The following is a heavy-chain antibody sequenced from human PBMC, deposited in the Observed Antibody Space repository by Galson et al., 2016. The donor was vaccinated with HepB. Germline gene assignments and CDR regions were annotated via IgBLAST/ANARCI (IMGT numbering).Heavy chain of an antibody. CDR3: ARGSPYWTGYYFFDS. V-gene: IGHV3-9*01. D-gene: IGHD3/OR15-3a*01. Sequence: SLRLSCAAPGFTFDGYAMHWVRQSPGKGLEWVSGIDWNSGKIDYADSVKGRFTISRENAKNSFYLQMDSLRAGDTAVYYCARGSPYWTGYYFFDSWGQGALVTVSS. J-gene: IGHJ4*02. CDR1: GFTFDGYA. CDR2: IDWNSGKI.